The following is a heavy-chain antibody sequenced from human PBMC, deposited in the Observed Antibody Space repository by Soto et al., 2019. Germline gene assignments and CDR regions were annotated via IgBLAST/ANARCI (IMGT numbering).Heavy chain of an antibody. Sequence: QPGGSLRLSCAASGFTFSSYAMHWVRQAPGKGLEWVTVISYDGGIKYYADSVRGRFTISRDNSKNTLYLQMNSLRAEDTAVYYCASSSPGNSRGYHFAQWGQGTLVTVSS. CDR1: GFTFSSYA. D-gene: IGHD2-15*01. J-gene: IGHJ4*02. CDR2: ISYDGGIK. CDR3: ASSSPGNSRGYHFAQ. V-gene: IGHV3-30-3*01.